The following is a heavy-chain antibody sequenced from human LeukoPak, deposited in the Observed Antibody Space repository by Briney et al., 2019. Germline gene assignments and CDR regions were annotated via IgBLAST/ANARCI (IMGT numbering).Heavy chain of an antibody. V-gene: IGHV4-34*01. Sequence: PSETLPLTCAVYGGSFSGYSWSWIRQPPGKGLECIGYLYNNAFTFYNPSLKSRVTMSVDTSKNQFSLKLSSVTAADTAVYYCARGSPGRWFDPWGQGTLVTVSS. CDR3: ARGSPGRWFDP. CDR1: GGSFSGYS. CDR2: LYNNAFT. J-gene: IGHJ5*02.